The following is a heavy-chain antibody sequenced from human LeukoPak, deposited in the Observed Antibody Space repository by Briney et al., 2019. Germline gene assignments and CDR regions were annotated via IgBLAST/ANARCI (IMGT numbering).Heavy chain of an antibody. CDR2: IYYSGST. J-gene: IGHJ4*02. D-gene: IGHD5-12*01. Sequence: PSETLSLTCTDSGGSISSSSYYWGWIRQPPGKGLEWIGSIYYSGSTYYNPSLKSRVTISVDTSKNQFSLKLSSVTAADTAVYYCASYSGYGYYFDYWGQGTLVTVSS. CDR3: ASYSGYGYYFDY. V-gene: IGHV4-39*07. CDR1: GGSISSSSYY.